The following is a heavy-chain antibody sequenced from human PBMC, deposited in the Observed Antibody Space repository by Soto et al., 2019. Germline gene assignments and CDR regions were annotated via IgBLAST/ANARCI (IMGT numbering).Heavy chain of an antibody. J-gene: IGHJ6*02. CDR2: IYISGST. V-gene: IGHV4-4*07. CDR1: GDSVSSYY. D-gene: IGHD2-15*01. Sequence: SETLSLTCTVSGDSVSSYYWSWIRQPAGRGLEWIGRIYISGSTDYNPSLKGRVSMSVDRSKNQFSLKLTSVTAADTAVYYCVRDCSGGGCYSDYGMDVWGQGTTVTVSS. CDR3: VRDCSGGGCYSDYGMDV.